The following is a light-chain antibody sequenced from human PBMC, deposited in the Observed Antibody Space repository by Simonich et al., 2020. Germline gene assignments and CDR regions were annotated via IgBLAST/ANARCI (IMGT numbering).Light chain of an antibody. Sequence: QSALTQPASVSGSPGQSITISCTGTSSDVGGYNYVSWYQQHPGKAPELMIYDVSNRPSVVSNRFSGSKSGNTASLTISGLQAEDEADYYCSSYTSSSTPVVFGGGTKLTVL. J-gene: IGLJ2*01. CDR1: SSDVGGYNY. CDR2: DVS. CDR3: SSYTSSSTPVV. V-gene: IGLV2-14*03.